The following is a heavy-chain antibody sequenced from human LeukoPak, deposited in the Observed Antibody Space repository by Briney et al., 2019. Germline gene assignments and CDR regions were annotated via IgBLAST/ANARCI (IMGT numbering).Heavy chain of an antibody. CDR1: GYIFTNYW. V-gene: IGHV5-51*01. CDR2: IYPGDSDT. J-gene: IGHJ6*02. D-gene: IGHD2-2*02. Sequence: GDSLKISCKGSGYIFTNYWIAWVRQMPGKGLEWMGTIYPGDSDTRYSPSLQGQVTISADKSISTAYLQWSSLKASDTAMYYCARHSCSSTSCYKYYYGMDVWGQGTTVTDSS. CDR3: ARHSCSSTSCYKYYYGMDV.